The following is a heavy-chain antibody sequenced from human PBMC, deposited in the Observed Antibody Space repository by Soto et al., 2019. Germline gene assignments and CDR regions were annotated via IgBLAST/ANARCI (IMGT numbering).Heavy chain of an antibody. J-gene: IGHJ4*02. CDR2: ISYDGSNK. V-gene: IGHV3-30*18. CDR1: GFTFSSYG. Sequence: QVQLVESGGGVVQPGRSLRLSCAASGFTFSSYGMHWVRQAPGKGLEWVAVISYDGSNKYYAKSVKGRFTISRDNSKNTLYLQMNSLRAEDTAVYPCAKEGDGYFDYWGQGTLVTVSS. D-gene: IGHD1-26*01. CDR3: AKEGDGYFDY.